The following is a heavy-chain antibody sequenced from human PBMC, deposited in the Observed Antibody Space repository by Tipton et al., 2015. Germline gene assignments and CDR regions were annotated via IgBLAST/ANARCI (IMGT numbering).Heavy chain of an antibody. J-gene: IGHJ4*02. CDR1: GGSIDSRNYY. V-gene: IGHV4-39*07. D-gene: IGHD3-16*01. CDR3: ASGGILGYFDY. CDR2: IDYSGRT. Sequence: TLSLTCTVSGGSIDSRNYYWVWTRQAPGKGLEWIGNIDYSGRTWYNSSLKSRVAISIDTSKNQFSLKLNSVTAADTAVYYCASGGILGYFDYWGQGTLITVSS.